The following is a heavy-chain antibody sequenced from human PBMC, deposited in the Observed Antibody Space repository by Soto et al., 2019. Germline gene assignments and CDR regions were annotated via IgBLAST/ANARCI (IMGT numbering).Heavy chain of an antibody. D-gene: IGHD2-15*01. Sequence: PSETLSLTCTVSGGCISSGDYYWSWIRQPPGKGLEWIGEINHSGSTNYNPSLKSRATISVDTSKNQFSLKLTSVTAADTAVYYCARDLVAEAATTPNWXDPWGQGTLVTAPQ. CDR3: ARDLVAEAATTPNWXDP. V-gene: IGHV4-39*07. J-gene: IGHJ5*02. CDR1: GGCISSGDYY. CDR2: INHSGST.